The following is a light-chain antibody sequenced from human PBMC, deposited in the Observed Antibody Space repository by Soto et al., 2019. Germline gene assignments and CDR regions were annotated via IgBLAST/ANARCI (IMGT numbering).Light chain of an antibody. J-gene: IGKJ4*01. CDR1: QSILYW. V-gene: IGKV1-5*03. CDR3: QDYSSTSGLT. Sequence: DIQMTQSPSTLSASVGDRVTNTCRASQSILYWLAWYQQKPGKAPNLLIYQASTLESGVPSRFSGSGSGTEFTLTISSLQPDDFATYYCQDYSSTSGLTFAGGTQVEIK. CDR2: QAS.